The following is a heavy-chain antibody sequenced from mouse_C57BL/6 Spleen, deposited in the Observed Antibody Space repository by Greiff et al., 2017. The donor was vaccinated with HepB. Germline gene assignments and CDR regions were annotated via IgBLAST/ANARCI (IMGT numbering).Heavy chain of an antibody. CDR2: IDPETGGT. CDR3: TSYYDEADFDY. J-gene: IGHJ2*01. CDR1: GYTFTDYE. Sequence: QVHVKQSGAELVRPGASVTLSCKASGYTFTDYEMHWVKQTPVHGLEWIGAIDPETGGTAYNQKFKGKAILTADKSSSTAYMELRSLTSEDSAVYYCTSYYDEADFDYWGQGTTLTVSS. D-gene: IGHD1-1*01. V-gene: IGHV1-15*01.